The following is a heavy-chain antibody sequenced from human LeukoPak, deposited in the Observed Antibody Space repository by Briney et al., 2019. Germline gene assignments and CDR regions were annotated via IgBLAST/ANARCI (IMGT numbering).Heavy chain of an antibody. CDR2: IYPGDSDN. CDR3: ARGDYGDYAYYFDY. D-gene: IGHD4-17*01. V-gene: IGHV5-51*01. Sequence: GESLKISFKGSGYRFTSYWMGWVRQMPGKGLEWMGIIYPGDSDNRYSPSFQGQVTISADKSISTAYLQWSSLKASDTAMYYCARGDYGDYAYYFDYWGQGTLVTVSS. J-gene: IGHJ4*02. CDR1: GYRFTSYW.